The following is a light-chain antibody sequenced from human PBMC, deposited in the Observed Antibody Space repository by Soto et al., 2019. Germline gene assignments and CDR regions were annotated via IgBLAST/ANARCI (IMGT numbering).Light chain of an antibody. V-gene: IGKV1-5*03. CDR3: QNYNSYSEE. CDR1: QTISSW. CDR2: KAS. Sequence: IQMTQSPSTLSGSVGDRVTITCRARQTISSWLAWYQQKPGKAPKLLIYKASTLKSGVPSRFSGSGSGTECTLTIRSLQSDDFATYYCQNYNSYSEEVGQGTKVELK. J-gene: IGKJ1*01.